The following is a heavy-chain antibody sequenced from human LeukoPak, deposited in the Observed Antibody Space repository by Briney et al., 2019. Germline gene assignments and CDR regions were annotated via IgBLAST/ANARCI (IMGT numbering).Heavy chain of an antibody. V-gene: IGHV3-20*04. D-gene: IGHD3-22*01. CDR2: IKWNGRNI. Sequence: QAGGSLRLSCAPSGFTFDDYGMNWVRHAPGKGLEWVSNIKWNGRNINYADSVTGRFTVSRYKAKNSLHLQMNSLRAEDTAVYYCARVRKQYYYDDSHHRDASDIWGQGTMVIVSS. J-gene: IGHJ3*02. CDR3: ARVRKQYYYDDSHHRDASDI. CDR1: GFTFDDYG.